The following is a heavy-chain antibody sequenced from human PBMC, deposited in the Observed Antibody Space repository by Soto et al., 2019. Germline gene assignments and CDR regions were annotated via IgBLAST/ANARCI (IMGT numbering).Heavy chain of an antibody. V-gene: IGHV4-31*02. CDR1: GGSISSGGYY. CDR3: XXXXXXXXXYXXXDX. CDR2: IYYSGST. Sequence: TXSLTWTVSGGSISSGGYYWSRIRQDPGKGLEWIGYIYYSGSTYYNPSLKSRVTISVDTCKNQFSLKLSSVTAANTAGYXXXXXXXXXXXYXXXDXXGQGXL. J-gene: IGHJ4*02.